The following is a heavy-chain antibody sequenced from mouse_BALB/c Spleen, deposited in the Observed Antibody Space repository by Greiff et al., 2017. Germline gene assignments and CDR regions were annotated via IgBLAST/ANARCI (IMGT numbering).Heavy chain of an antibody. D-gene: IGHD2-14*01. CDR2: IWAGGST. CDR1: GFSLTSYG. Sequence: VKLVESGPGLVAPSQSLSITCTVSGFSLTSYGVHWVRQPPGKGLEWLGVIWAGGSTNYNSALMSRLSISKDNSKSQVFLKMNSLQTDDTAMYYCAREKTYYRYRGFAYWGQGTLVTVSA. V-gene: IGHV2-9*02. J-gene: IGHJ3*01. CDR3: AREKTYYRYRGFAY.